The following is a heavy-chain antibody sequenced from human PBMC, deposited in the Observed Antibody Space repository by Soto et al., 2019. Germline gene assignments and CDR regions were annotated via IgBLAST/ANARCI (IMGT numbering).Heavy chain of an antibody. V-gene: IGHV3-23*01. J-gene: IGHJ4*02. Sequence: PGGSLRLSCAASGFSFSSYAMSWVRQAPGEGLEWVSAISGSGGSTYYADSVKGRFTISRDNSKNTLYLQMNSLRAEDTAVYYCAKDPLRYLMITFGQFDYWGQGTLVTVSS. CDR1: GFSFSSYA. D-gene: IGHD3-16*01. CDR2: ISGSGGST. CDR3: AKDPLRYLMITFGQFDY.